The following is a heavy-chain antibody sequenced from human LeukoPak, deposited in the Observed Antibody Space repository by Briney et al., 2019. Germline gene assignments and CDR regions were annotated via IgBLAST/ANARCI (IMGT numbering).Heavy chain of an antibody. V-gene: IGHV5-51*01. CDR1: GYSFTSYW. CDR3: ARRYCSGGSCYYGMDV. CDR2: IYPGDSDT. J-gene: IGHJ6*02. D-gene: IGHD2-15*01. Sequence: GESLKISCKGSGYSFTSYWIGWVRQMPGKGLEWMGIIYPGDSDTRYSPSFQGQVTISADKSISTAYLQWSSLKASDTAMYYCARRYCSGGSCYYGMDVWGQGTTVTVSS.